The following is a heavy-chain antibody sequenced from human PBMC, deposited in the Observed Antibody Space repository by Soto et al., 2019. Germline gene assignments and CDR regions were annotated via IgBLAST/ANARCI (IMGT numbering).Heavy chain of an antibody. J-gene: IGHJ4*02. V-gene: IGHV4-59*01. CDR1: GGSISSYY. CDR2: IYYSGST. CDR3: ARGHRSSSN. Sequence: QVQLQESGPGLVKPSETLSLTCTVSGGSISSYYWSWIRQPPGKGLEWIGYIYYSGSTNYNPSLKSRGTISVDTSKNQFSLKLSSVTAADTAVYYCARGHRSSSNWGQGTLVTVSS. D-gene: IGHD6-13*01.